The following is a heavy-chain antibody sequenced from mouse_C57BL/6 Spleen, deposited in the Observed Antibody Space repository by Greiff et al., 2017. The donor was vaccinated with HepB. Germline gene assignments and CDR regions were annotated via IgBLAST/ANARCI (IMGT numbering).Heavy chain of an antibody. Sequence: VQLQQPGAELVRPGSSVKLSCKASGYTFTSYWMHGVKQRHIQGLEWIGNIDPSDSETHYNQKFKDKAKLTVDKSSSKAYMQLSSLTSEDSAVYYCARSKTAFFDFDYWGQGTTLTVSS. CDR2: IDPSDSET. CDR3: ARSKTAFFDFDY. CDR1: GYTFTSYW. D-gene: IGHD3-2*01. J-gene: IGHJ2*01. V-gene: IGHV1-52*01.